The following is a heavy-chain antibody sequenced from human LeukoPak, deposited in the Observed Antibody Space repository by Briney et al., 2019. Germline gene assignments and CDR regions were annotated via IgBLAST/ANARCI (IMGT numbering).Heavy chain of an antibody. CDR3: ARDLSGYEDDY. D-gene: IGHD5-12*01. CDR2: IIPIFGTA. J-gene: IGHJ4*02. Sequence: VASVKVSCKASGGTFSSYAISWVRQAPGQGLEWMGGIIPIFGTANYAQKFQGRVTMTRDMSTSTVYMELSSLRSEDTAVYYCARDLSGYEDDYWGQGTLVTVSS. V-gene: IGHV1-69*05. CDR1: GGTFSSYA.